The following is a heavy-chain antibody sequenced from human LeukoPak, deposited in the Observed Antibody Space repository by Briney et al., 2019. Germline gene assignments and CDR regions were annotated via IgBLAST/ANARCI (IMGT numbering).Heavy chain of an antibody. CDR2: IYYSGNT. J-gene: IGHJ5*02. V-gene: IGHV4-59*08. CDR3: ARGYGVVVPAARGGYNWFDP. D-gene: IGHD2-2*01. Sequence: SETLSLTCTVSGDSISSSYWSWIRQPPGKGLEWIGYIYYSGNTNYNPSLKSRVTISVDTSKNQFSLKLSSVTAADTAVYYCARGYGVVVPAARGGYNWFDPWGQGTLVTVSS. CDR1: GDSISSSY.